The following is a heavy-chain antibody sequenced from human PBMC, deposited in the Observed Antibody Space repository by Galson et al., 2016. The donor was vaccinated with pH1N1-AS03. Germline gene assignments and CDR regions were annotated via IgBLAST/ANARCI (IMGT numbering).Heavy chain of an antibody. D-gene: IGHD3-10*01. V-gene: IGHV1-18*04. CDR3: ARDLGGGIIKEAY. Sequence: ASGYTFTSYGISWVRQAPGQGLEWMGWISGDNGNTNYAQKFQGRVTMTTDTSTSTAYMELRSLRSDDTAVFYCARDLGGGIIKEAYWGQGTLVTVSS. J-gene: IGHJ4*02. CDR2: ISGDNGNT. CDR1: GYTFTSYG.